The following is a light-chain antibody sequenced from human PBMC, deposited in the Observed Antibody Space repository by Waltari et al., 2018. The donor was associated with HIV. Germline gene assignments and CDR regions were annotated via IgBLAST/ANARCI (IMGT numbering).Light chain of an antibody. J-gene: IGKJ2*01. CDR2: DAS. CDR3: QQYNNWPPGYT. V-gene: IGKV3-15*01. Sequence: EIVMTQSPATLFMSPGERATFFCRASQSVSINLAWYQQKFGQAPRLLIYDASTRATGIPARFSGSGSGTEFTLTISSLQSEDFAVYYCQQYNNWPPGYTFGQGTKLEIK. CDR1: QSVSIN.